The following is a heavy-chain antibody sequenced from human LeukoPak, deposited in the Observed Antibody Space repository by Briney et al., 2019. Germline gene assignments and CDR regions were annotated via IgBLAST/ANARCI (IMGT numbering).Heavy chain of an antibody. CDR2: INPSGGST. D-gene: IGHD2-15*01. J-gene: IGHJ2*01. Sequence: GASVKVSCKASGYTFTSYYMHWVRQAPGQGLEWMGIINPSGGSTSYAQKFQGRVTMTSDTSTSTVYMELSSLRSEDTAVYYCARGRTSVVVVAATDRDFDLWGRGTLVTVSS. CDR1: GYTFTSYY. V-gene: IGHV1-46*01. CDR3: ARGRTSVVVVAATDRDFDL.